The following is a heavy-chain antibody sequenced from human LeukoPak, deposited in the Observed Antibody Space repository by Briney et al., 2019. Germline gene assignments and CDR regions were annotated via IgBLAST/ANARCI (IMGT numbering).Heavy chain of an antibody. Sequence: SVKVSCKASGYTFTGYYMHWVRQAPGQGLEWMGGIIPIFGTANYAQKFQGRVTITADESTSTAYMELSSLRSEDTAVYYCARDRSGSSYWYFDLWGRGTLVTVSS. J-gene: IGHJ2*01. CDR1: GYTFTGYY. D-gene: IGHD1-26*01. CDR2: IIPIFGTA. CDR3: ARDRSGSSYWYFDL. V-gene: IGHV1-69*13.